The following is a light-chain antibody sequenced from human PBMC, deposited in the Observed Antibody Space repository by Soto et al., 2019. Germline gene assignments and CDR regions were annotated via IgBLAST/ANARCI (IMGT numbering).Light chain of an antibody. CDR3: QQYGSSPRT. CDR2: GAS. J-gene: IGKJ4*01. V-gene: IGKV3-20*01. CDR1: QSVSSSY. Sequence: EIVLTHSPGTLSLSPGERATLSCRASQSVSSSYLAWYQQKPGQAPRLLIYGASSRATGIPDRFSGSGSGTDFTLTISRLEPEDFAVYYRQQYGSSPRTFGGGTKVEIK.